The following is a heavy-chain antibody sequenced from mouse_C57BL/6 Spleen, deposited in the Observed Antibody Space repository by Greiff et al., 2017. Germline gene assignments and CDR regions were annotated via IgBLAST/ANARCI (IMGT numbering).Heavy chain of an antibody. CDR3: ARVGYYGYDGAMDY. Sequence: EVKVEESGPGLVKPSQSLSLTCSVTGYSITSGYYWNWIRQFPGNKLEWMGYISYDGSNNYNPSLKNRISITRDTSKNQFFLKLNSVTTEDTATYYCARVGYYGYDGAMDYWGQGTSVTVSS. J-gene: IGHJ4*01. D-gene: IGHD2-2*01. CDR1: GYSITSGYY. CDR2: ISYDGSN. V-gene: IGHV3-6*01.